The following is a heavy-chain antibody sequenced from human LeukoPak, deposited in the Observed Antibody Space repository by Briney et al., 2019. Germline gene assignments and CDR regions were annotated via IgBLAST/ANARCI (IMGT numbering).Heavy chain of an antibody. D-gene: IGHD3-16*01. V-gene: IGHV3-74*01. CDR1: GFTLNSDW. J-gene: IGHJ4*02. Sequence: GGSLRLSCAASGFTLNSDWIHWVRQAPGKGLVWVSRINPDGSSTSYADFVKGRFSISRDNAKNTVHLQMNSLRGDDTAVYYCAPWGGSNVGQWGQGTLVTVSS. CDR2: INPDGSST. CDR3: APWGGSNVGQ.